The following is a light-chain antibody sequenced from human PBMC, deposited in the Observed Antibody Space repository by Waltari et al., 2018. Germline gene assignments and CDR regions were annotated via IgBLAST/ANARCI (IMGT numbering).Light chain of an antibody. V-gene: IGLV2-23*02. Sequence: SALTQPASVSGSPGQSITISCTGTSSDVGGYNYVSWYQQHPGKAPKRMIYDVSKRPSGGSKRVSGSKSGNTASLTISGLQAEDEADYYCCSYAGSSTYVVFGGGTKLTVL. CDR2: DVS. J-gene: IGLJ2*01. CDR3: CSYAGSSTYVV. CDR1: SSDVGGYNY.